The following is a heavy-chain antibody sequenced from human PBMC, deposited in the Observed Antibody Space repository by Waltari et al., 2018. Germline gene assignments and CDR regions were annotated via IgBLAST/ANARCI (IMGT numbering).Heavy chain of an antibody. V-gene: IGHV6-1*01. J-gene: IGHJ5*01. D-gene: IGHD2-15*01. CDR2: TLFRASWYN. CDR1: GDSVSSNSAA. CDR3: ARSIGGSVDS. Sequence: QVQLQHSGPGLLKPSQTLSLTCAISGDSVSSNSAACNWIRQSPSIGLEWLGSTLFRASWYNDYALSVKCRITINPGTSKNQFSLHLNSVTPEDTAVYYCARSIGGSVDSWGQGTLVTVSS.